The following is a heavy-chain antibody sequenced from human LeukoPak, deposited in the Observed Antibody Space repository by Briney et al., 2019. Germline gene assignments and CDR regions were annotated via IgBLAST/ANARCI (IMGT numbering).Heavy chain of an antibody. V-gene: IGHV3-11*01. CDR2: ISSSGSTI. Sequence: PGGSLRLSCAASGFTFSDYYMSWIRQAPGKGLEWGSYISSSGSTIYYADSVKGRFTISRDTAKNSMYLQMNSLRAEDTAVYYCARILIAAATPNFDYWGQGTLVTVSS. CDR3: ARILIAAATPNFDY. D-gene: IGHD6-13*01. CDR1: GFTFSDYY. J-gene: IGHJ4*02.